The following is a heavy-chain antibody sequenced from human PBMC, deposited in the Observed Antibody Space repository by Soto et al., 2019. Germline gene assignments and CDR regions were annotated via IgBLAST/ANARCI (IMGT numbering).Heavy chain of an antibody. V-gene: IGHV3-21*01. D-gene: IGHD3-9*01. CDR3: ARDTNYDILTGYPGQFDY. CDR2: ISSSSSYV. Sequence: GGSLRLSCAASGFTFSSYSMNWVRQAPGKGLEWVSSISSSSSYVYYADSVKGRFTISRDNAENSLYLQMNSLRAEDTAVYYCARDTNYDILTGYPGQFDYWGQGTLVTVSS. CDR1: GFTFSSYS. J-gene: IGHJ4*02.